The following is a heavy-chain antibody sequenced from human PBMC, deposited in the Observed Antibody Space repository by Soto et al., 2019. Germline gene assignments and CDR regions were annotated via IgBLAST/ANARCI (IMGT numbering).Heavy chain of an antibody. D-gene: IGHD2-2*01. CDR2: ISAYNGNT. CDR1: GYTFTSYG. V-gene: IGHV1-18*01. CDR3: ARGGGYCSSTSCHNWFDP. J-gene: IGHJ5*02. Sequence: GASVKVSCKASGYTFTSYGLSWVRQATGQGLEWMGWISAYNGNTNYAQKLQGRVTMTTDTSTSTAYMELRSLRSDDTAVYYCARGGGYCSSTSCHNWFDPWGQGTLVTVSS.